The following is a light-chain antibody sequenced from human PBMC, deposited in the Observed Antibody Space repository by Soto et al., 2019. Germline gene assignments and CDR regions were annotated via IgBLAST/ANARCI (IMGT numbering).Light chain of an antibody. Sequence: DIQMAQSPSAMSASVGDRLTITCRASQGIANYLAWFQQRPGSAPKRLIYAASTLQSRVPSSFSGSGSGTEFTITITSLQPEDFAAYYCLQHSSYPPYTFGQGLKLETK. V-gene: IGKV1-17*03. CDR2: AAS. CDR3: LQHSSYPPYT. CDR1: QGIANY. J-gene: IGKJ2*01.